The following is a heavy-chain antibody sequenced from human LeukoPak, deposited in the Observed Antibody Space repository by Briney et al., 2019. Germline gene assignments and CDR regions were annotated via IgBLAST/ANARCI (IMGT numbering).Heavy chain of an antibody. J-gene: IGHJ4*02. V-gene: IGHV4-39*01. CDR1: GGSISGSSYY. CDR2: IYYSGST. D-gene: IGHD6-6*01. CDR3: AESSIAFD. Sequence: SETLSLTCTVSGGSISGSSYYWGWIRQPPGKGLEWIGSIYYSGSTYYNPSLKSRVTISVDTSKNQFSLKLSSVTAADTAVYYCAESSIAFDWGQGTLVTVSS.